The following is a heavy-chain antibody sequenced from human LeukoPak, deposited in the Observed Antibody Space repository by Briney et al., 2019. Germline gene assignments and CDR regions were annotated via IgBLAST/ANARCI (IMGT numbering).Heavy chain of an antibody. Sequence: ASVTVSCTASGYTFTSYGMSWVRQAPGQGLEWMGWISAYNGNTNYAQKLQGRVTMTTDTSTSTAYMELRSLRSDDTAVYYCARDGDCSSTSCRSGFDPWGQGTLVTVSS. CDR3: ARDGDCSSTSCRSGFDP. D-gene: IGHD2-2*01. CDR1: GYTFTSYG. J-gene: IGHJ5*02. V-gene: IGHV1-18*01. CDR2: ISAYNGNT.